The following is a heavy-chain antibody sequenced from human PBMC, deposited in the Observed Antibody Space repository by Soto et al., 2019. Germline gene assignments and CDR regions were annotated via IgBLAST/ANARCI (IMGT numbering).Heavy chain of an antibody. Sequence: QVQLGQSGAEVKKPGSSVKVSCKASGVTFSSYAISWVRQAPGQGLEWMGGIIPTFGTANYAQKFHGRVTITADESSSTAYMALSSLRAEDTASDYCASAISGYYGREVWGKSTTVTFSS. CDR2: IIPTFGTA. V-gene: IGHV1-69*01. CDR1: GVTFSSYA. D-gene: IGHD3-10*01. J-gene: IGHJ6*04. CDR3: ASAISGYYGREV.